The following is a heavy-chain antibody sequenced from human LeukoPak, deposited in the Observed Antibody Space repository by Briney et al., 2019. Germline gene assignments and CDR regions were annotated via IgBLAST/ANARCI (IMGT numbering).Heavy chain of an antibody. CDR1: EFTFSSYA. CDR2: IRGSGGST. V-gene: IGHV3-23*01. CDR3: ARDMAAADDY. Sequence: GGSLRLSCAASEFTFSSYAMSWVRQAPGKGLEWVSAIRGSGGSTYYADSVKGRFTISRDNAKNSLYPQMNSLRAEDTAVYYCARDMAAADDYWGQGTLITVSS. J-gene: IGHJ4*02. D-gene: IGHD6-13*01.